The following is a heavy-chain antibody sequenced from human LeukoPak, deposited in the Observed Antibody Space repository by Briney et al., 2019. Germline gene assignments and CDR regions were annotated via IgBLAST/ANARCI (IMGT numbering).Heavy chain of an antibody. CDR3: ARVGCSGGSCYCNWFDP. D-gene: IGHD2-15*01. Sequence: SETLSLTCTVSGGSISSYYWSWIRQPAGKGLEWIGRIYTSGSTNYNPSLKSRVTMSVDTSKNQFSLKLSSVTAADTAVYYCARVGCSGGSCYCNWFDPWGQGTLVTVSS. J-gene: IGHJ5*02. CDR1: GGSISSYY. CDR2: IYTSGST. V-gene: IGHV4-4*07.